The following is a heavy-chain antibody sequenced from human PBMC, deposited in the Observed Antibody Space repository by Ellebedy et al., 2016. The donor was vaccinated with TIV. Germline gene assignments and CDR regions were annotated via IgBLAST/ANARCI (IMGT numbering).Heavy chain of an antibody. CDR2: ISSSSSTI. V-gene: IGHV3-48*04. D-gene: IGHD3-10*01. J-gene: IGHJ4*02. CDR1: GFTLSSYS. Sequence: GGSLRLSXAASGFTLSSYSMNWVRQAPGKGLEWVSFISSSSSTIYYAHSVKGRFTISRDNAKNSLYLQMNSLRAEDTAVYYCARANSLWFGELAYWGQGTLVTVSS. CDR3: ARANSLWFGELAY.